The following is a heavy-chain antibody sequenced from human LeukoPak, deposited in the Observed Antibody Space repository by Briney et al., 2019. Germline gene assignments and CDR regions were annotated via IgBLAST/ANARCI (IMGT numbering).Heavy chain of an antibody. CDR2: TKPDGSAE. Sequence: PGGSLRLSCAASGFSFRNYWMGWVRQAPGKGLEWVANTKPDGSAEYYADSVRGRFTASRDNANNLLYLQMNRLRAEDTAVYYCARDGGLHTNFDYWGQRTLLTVSS. D-gene: IGHD2-15*01. CDR3: ARDGGLHTNFDY. V-gene: IGHV3-7*01. J-gene: IGHJ4*02. CDR1: GFSFRNYW.